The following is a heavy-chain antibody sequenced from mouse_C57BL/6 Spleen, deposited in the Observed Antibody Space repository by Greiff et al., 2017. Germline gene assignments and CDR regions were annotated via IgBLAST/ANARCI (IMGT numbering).Heavy chain of an antibody. J-gene: IGHJ2*01. Sequence: VQLQESDAELVKPGASVKISCKVSGYTFTDHTIHWMKQRPEQGLEWIGYIYPRDGSTKYNEKFKGKATLTADKSSSTAYMQLNSLTSEDSAVYFCARRSYGDDGYFDYWGQGTTLTVSS. D-gene: IGHD2-2*01. CDR1: GYTFTDHT. V-gene: IGHV1-78*01. CDR3: ARRSYGDDGYFDY. CDR2: IYPRDGST.